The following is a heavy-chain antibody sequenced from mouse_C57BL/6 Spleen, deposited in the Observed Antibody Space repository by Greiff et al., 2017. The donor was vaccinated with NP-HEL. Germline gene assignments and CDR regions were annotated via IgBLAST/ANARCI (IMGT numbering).Heavy chain of an antibody. CDR3: ARLTTVVDWYFDV. CDR2: INPNNGGT. D-gene: IGHD1-1*01. J-gene: IGHJ1*03. CDR1: GYTFTDYN. Sequence: EVQLQQSGPELVKPGASVKIPCKASGYTFTDYNMDWVKQSHGKSLEWIGDINPNNGGTIYNQKFKGKATLTVDKSSSTAYMELRSLTYEDTAVYYCARLTTVVDWYFDVLGTGTTVTVSS. V-gene: IGHV1-18*01.